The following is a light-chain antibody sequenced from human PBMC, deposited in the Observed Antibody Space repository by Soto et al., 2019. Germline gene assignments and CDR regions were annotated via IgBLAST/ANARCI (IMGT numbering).Light chain of an antibody. CDR1: QSVSSNY. CDR2: GAS. CDR3: QQYGSSLLT. J-gene: IGKJ4*01. Sequence: EIVLTLSPGTLSLSPGERVTLSCRASQSVSSNYLVWYQQKPGQAPRLLIYGASNRATGIPDRFSGSGSGTDFTLTISRLKTEDFAVYYCQQYGSSLLTFGGGTQVEIK. V-gene: IGKV3-20*01.